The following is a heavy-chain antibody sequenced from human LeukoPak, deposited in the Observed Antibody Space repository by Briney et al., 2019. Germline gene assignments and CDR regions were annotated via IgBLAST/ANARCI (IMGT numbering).Heavy chain of an antibody. J-gene: IGHJ4*02. V-gene: IGHV1-18*01. Sequence: ASVKVSCKASGYSFPSYGISWVRQAPGQGPEWMGWISPYNDNTNYAQKLQGRATLTTDTSTSTAYMELRSLRSDDTAVYCCARHFYGSGTYYHFDYWGQGTLVTVSS. CDR3: ARHFYGSGTYYHFDY. CDR1: GYSFPSYG. CDR2: ISPYNDNT. D-gene: IGHD3-10*01.